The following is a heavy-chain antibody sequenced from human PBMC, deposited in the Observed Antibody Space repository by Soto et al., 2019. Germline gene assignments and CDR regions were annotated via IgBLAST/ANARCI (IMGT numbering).Heavy chain of an antibody. CDR2: FDPEDGET. J-gene: IGHJ6*02. CDR3: ATFGVGGYYYYYGMDV. Sequence: GASVKVSCKVSGYTLTELSMHWVRQAPGKGLEWMGGFDPEDGETIYAQKFQGRVTMTEDTSTDTAYMELSSPRSEDTAVYYCATFGVGGYYYYYGMDVWGQGTTVTVSS. CDR1: GYTLTELS. D-gene: IGHD3-3*01. V-gene: IGHV1-24*01.